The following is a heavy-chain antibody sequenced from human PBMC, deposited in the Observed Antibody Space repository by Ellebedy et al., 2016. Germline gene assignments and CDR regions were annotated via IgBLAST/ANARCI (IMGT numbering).Heavy chain of an antibody. CDR2: MNPNSGNT. V-gene: IGHV1-8*01. CDR1: GYTFTSYD. CDR3: ARGLGGSYGLYYYHYYGMDV. J-gene: IGHJ6*02. D-gene: IGHD5-18*01. Sequence: ASVKVSCKASGYTFTSYDINWVRQATGQGLEWMGWMNPNSGNTGYAQKFQGRVTMTRNTSISTAYMELSSLRSEDTAVYYCARGLGGSYGLYYYHYYGMDVWGQGTTVTVSS.